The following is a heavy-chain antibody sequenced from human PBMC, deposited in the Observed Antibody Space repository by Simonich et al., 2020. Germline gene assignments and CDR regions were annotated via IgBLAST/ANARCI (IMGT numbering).Heavy chain of an antibody. J-gene: IGHJ3*02. Sequence: QVQLVQSGAEVKKPGASVKVSCKASGYTFTSYGISWVGQVPGQGLEWMGWISAYNGNTNYAQKLQGSVTMTTDTSTSTAYKELRSLISDDTAVYYCARSTTGTTAFDIWGQGTMVTVSS. CDR3: ARSTTGTTAFDI. CDR1: GYTFTSYG. CDR2: ISAYNGNT. D-gene: IGHD1-1*01. V-gene: IGHV1-18*01.